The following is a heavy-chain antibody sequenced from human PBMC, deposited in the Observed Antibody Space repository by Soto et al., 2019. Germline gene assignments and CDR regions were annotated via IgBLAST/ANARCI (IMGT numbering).Heavy chain of an antibody. D-gene: IGHD6-13*01. CDR2: IYTSGST. CDR1: GGSISSYY. J-gene: IGHJ5*02. Sequence: PSETLSLTCTVSGGSISSYYWSWIRQPAGKGLEWIGRIYTSGSTNYNPSLKSRVTMSVDTSKNQFSLKLSSVTAADTAVYYCARGWGQYSSSWYLNWFDPWGQGTLVTVSS. V-gene: IGHV4-4*07. CDR3: ARGWGQYSSSWYLNWFDP.